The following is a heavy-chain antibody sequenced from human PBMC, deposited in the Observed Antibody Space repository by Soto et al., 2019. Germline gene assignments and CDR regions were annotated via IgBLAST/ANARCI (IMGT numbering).Heavy chain of an antibody. Sequence: GGSLRLSCAASGFTFSNHWMHWARQAPGKGLVWVSRISRDGSSTSYADSVKGRFTISRDNAKNTLSLQMNSLRADDTAVYYCARGQRDYYDSSTLFDSWGQGTLVTVSS. CDR1: GFTFSNHW. D-gene: IGHD3-22*01. CDR3: ARGQRDYYDSSTLFDS. J-gene: IGHJ4*02. CDR2: ISRDGSST. V-gene: IGHV3-74*01.